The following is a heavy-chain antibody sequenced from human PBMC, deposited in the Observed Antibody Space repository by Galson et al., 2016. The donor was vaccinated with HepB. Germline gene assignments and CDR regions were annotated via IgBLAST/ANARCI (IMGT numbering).Heavy chain of an antibody. CDR2: INDTGTVL. Sequence: SVRLSCAASQFTFNMYSMAWARPAPGKGLEWVSSINDTGTVLDYSDSVRGRFTISRDNSKNMLYLHMSILSPDDTAVYFCAKPLSNDILRGSGLHVWCRGTTVTVSS. CDR1: QFTFNMYS. V-gene: IGHV3-23*01. J-gene: IGHJ6*02. D-gene: IGHD2-8*01. CDR3: AKPLSNDILRGSGLHV.